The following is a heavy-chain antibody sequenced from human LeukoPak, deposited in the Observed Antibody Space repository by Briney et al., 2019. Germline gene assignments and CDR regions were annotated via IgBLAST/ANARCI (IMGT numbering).Heavy chain of an antibody. V-gene: IGHV3-7*01. J-gene: IGHJ6*02. CDR2: IKQDGSEK. CDR3: ALLAYHYYYGMDV. CDR1: GFTFSSYW. Sequence: PGGSLRLSCAASGFTFSSYWMSWVRQAPGKGLEWVANIKQDGSEKYYVDSVKGRFTISRDNAKNSLYLQMSSLRAEDTAVYYCALLAYHYYYGMDVWGQGTTVTVSS.